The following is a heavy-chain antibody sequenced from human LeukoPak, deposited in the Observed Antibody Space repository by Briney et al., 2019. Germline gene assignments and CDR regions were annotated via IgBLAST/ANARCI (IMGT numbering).Heavy chain of an antibody. CDR1: GYRFTSYW. CDR2: IDPTDSYT. V-gene: IGHV5-10-1*01. J-gene: IGHJ5*02. Sequence: GESLKISCKGSGYRFTSYWISWVRQMPGKCLEWMGRIDPTDSYTNYSPSFQGHVTISVDRSITTAYLQWSSLKASDTAMYYCARQRALSWFDPWGQGTLVTVSS. CDR3: ARQRALSWFDP. D-gene: IGHD6-25*01.